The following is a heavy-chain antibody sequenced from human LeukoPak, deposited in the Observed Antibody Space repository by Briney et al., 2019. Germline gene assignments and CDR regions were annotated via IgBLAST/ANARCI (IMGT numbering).Heavy chain of an antibody. CDR3: ARENVLYFGGDCAKYAFDI. CDR2: IYTSGST. J-gene: IGHJ3*02. CDR1: GGSISSGSYY. Sequence: SETLSLTCTVSGGSISSGSYYWSWIRQPAGKGLEWIGRIYTSGSTNYNPSLKSRVTISVDTSKNQFSLKLSSVTAADTAVYYCARENVLYFGGDCAKYAFDIWGQGTMVTVSS. D-gene: IGHD2-21*02. V-gene: IGHV4-61*02.